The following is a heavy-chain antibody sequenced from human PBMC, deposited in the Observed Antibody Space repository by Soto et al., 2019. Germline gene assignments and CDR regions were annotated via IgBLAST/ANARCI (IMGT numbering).Heavy chain of an antibody. D-gene: IGHD2-15*01. V-gene: IGHV4-34*12. Sequence: SETLSLTCAVNGGSFSDYYFNWVRQPPGKGMEWIGEIIHSGSTSYNPSLKSRLTISIDKSKNQFSLKLSSVSAADTAMYYYGRGLQRRFGGCKGPGYHGMDVWGQGTTVTVSS. CDR3: GRGLQRRFGGCKGPGYHGMDV. CDR2: IIHSGST. CDR1: GGSFSDYY. J-gene: IGHJ6*02.